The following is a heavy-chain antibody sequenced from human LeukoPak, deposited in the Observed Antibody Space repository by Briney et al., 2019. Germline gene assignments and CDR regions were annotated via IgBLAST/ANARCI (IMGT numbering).Heavy chain of an antibody. J-gene: IGHJ4*02. Sequence: GGSLRLSCAASGFTFSSYEMNWVRQAPGKGLEWVSYISSSGSTIYYADSVKGRFTISGDNAKNSLYLQMNSLRAEDTAVYYCARGDGGDDYVWGSYLGPFDYWGQGTLVTVSS. CDR3: ARGDGGDDYVWGSYLGPFDY. CDR1: GFTFSSYE. V-gene: IGHV3-48*03. D-gene: IGHD3-16*02. CDR2: ISSSGSTI.